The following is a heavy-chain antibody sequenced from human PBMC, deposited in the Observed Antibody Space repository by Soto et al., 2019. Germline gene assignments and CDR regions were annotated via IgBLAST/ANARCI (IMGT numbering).Heavy chain of an antibody. Sequence: ASVKVSCKACGFTFTSSAMQWVRQARGQRLEWIGWIVVGSGNTNYAQKFQERVTITRDMSTSTAYMELSSLRSEDTAVYYGGVRGIRLVLAFRGNGTIVTGS. CDR1: GFTFTSSA. V-gene: IGHV1-58*02. CDR2: IVVGSGNT. J-gene: IGHJ3*01. CDR3: GVRGIRLVLAF. D-gene: IGHD3-3*01.